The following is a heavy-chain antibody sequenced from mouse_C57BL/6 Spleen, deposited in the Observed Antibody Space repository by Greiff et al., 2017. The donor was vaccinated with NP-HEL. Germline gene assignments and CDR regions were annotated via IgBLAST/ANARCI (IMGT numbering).Heavy chain of an antibody. CDR2: IDPSDSET. D-gene: IGHD1-1*01. V-gene: IGHV1-52*01. Sequence: QVQLQQPGAELVRPGSSVKLSCKASGYTFTSYWMHWVKQRPIQGLEWIGNIDPSDSETHYNQKFKDKATLTVDKSSSTAYMQLSSLTSEDSAVYYCARGGGSSTSYAMDDWGQGTSVTVSS. CDR3: ARGGGSSTSYAMDD. J-gene: IGHJ4*01. CDR1: GYTFTSYW.